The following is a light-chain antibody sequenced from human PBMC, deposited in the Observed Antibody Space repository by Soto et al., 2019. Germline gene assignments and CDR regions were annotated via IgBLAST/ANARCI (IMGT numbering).Light chain of an antibody. CDR1: QSVSSY. CDR3: QQRSNWPIT. CDR2: DAS. V-gene: IGKV3-11*01. J-gene: IGKJ5*01. Sequence: EIVLTQSPATLSLSPGERATLSCRASQSVSSYLAWFQQKPGQAPRLLIYDASNRATGIPARISGSGSETDFTLTISSLEPEDFAVYFCQQRSNWPITFGQGTRLDIK.